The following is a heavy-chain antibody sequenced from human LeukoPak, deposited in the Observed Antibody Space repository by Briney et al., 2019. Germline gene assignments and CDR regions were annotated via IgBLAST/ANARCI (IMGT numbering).Heavy chain of an antibody. D-gene: IGHD6-13*01. Sequence: ASVKVSCKASGYTFTGYYMHWVRQAPGQGLEWMGWINPNSGGTNYAQKFQGRVTMTRDTSISTAYMELSRLRSDDTAVYYCARDGRYSSSWYEYYYYYDMDVGGKGTTVTISS. CDR2: INPNSGGT. CDR1: GYTFTGYY. J-gene: IGHJ6*03. V-gene: IGHV1-2*02. CDR3: ARDGRYSSSWYEYYYYYDMDV.